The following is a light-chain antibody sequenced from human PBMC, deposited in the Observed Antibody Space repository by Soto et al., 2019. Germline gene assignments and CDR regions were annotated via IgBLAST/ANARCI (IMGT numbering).Light chain of an antibody. J-gene: IGKJ2*01. CDR1: QSISTW. Sequence: DIPMTQSPSSLSASVGDRVTITCLASQSISTWLAWYQLKPGKAPKLLIYKASNLQSGVPSRFSGSGSGTEFTLTISRLQPDDFATYYCQQYNVFSPYTFGQGTKLAI. CDR2: KAS. V-gene: IGKV1-5*03. CDR3: QQYNVFSPYT.